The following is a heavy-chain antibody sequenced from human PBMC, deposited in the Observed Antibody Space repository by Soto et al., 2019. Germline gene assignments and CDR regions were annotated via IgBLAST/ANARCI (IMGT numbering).Heavy chain of an antibody. J-gene: IGHJ4*02. Sequence: EVQLVESGGGLVQPGGSLRLSCAASGFTFSSYSMNWVRQAPGKGLEWVSYISSSSSTIYYADSVKGRFTISRDNAKNSLYLQMNSLRAEDTAVYYCAREAQRYGSGSYFHYWGQGTLVTVSS. D-gene: IGHD3-10*01. CDR2: ISSSSSTI. CDR3: AREAQRYGSGSYFHY. V-gene: IGHV3-48*01. CDR1: GFTFSSYS.